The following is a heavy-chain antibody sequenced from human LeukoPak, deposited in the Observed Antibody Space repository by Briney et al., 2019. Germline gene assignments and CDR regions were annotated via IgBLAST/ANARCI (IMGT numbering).Heavy chain of an antibody. V-gene: IGHV4-59*01. CDR3: ARDGMVRGVIGAFDI. J-gene: IGHJ3*02. CDR2: IYYSGST. D-gene: IGHD3-10*01. CDR1: GGSISSYY. Sequence: SETLSLTCTVSGGSISSYYWSWIRQPPGKGLEWIGYIYYSGSTNYNPSLKSRVTISVDTSKIKFSLKLSSVTAADAAVYYCARDGMVRGVIGAFDIWGQGTMVTVSS.